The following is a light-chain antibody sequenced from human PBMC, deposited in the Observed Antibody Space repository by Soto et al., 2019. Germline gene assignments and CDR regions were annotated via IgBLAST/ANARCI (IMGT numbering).Light chain of an antibody. CDR3: CSYGGGNNFYV. V-gene: IGLV2-8*01. CDR1: SSDIGTYDY. J-gene: IGLJ1*01. CDR2: EVS. Sequence: QSGLTQPPSASGSPGQSVSISCTGTSSDIGTYDYVSWYQHLPDKAPKLIIYEVSKRPSGVPDRFSGSKSGNTASLTVSGLQAEDESDYYCCSYGGGNNFYVFGTGTKVTVL.